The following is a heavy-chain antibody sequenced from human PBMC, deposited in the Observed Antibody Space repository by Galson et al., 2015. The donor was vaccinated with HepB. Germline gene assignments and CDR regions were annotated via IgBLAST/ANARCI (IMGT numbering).Heavy chain of an antibody. V-gene: IGHV4-59*08. CDR2: IRDTGDT. D-gene: IGHD5-12*01. Sequence: ETLSLTCSVSHGSLNNYYWSWIRQSPGQRPEWLGYIRDTGDTTYNPSLGYRVGMSVDTSINQVSLWLTSVTAADTAVYYCARHPGRGSVGYAFDLWGQGTLVTVSA. J-gene: IGHJ4*02. CDR3: ARHPGRGSVGYAFDL. CDR1: HGSLNNYY.